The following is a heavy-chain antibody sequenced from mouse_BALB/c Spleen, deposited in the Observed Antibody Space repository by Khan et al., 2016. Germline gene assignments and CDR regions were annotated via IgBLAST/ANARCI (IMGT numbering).Heavy chain of an antibody. Sequence: EVKLLESGGGLVQPGGSLKLSCAASAFDFSRYWMSWVRQAPGKGLEWIGEINPDSSTINYMPSLKDKFIISRDNAKNTLYLQMSKVRSEDTALYYCARDYMNYAMDYWGQGTSVTVSS. D-gene: IGHD2-4*01. CDR1: AFDFSRYW. CDR3: ARDYMNYAMDY. V-gene: IGHV4-1*02. J-gene: IGHJ4*01. CDR2: INPDSSTI.